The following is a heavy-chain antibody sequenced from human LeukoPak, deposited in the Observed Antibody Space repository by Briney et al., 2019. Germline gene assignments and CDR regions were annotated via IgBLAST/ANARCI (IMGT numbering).Heavy chain of an antibody. Sequence: KSSETLSLTCAVYGGSFSGYYWSWIRQPPGKGLEWIGEINHSGSTNYNPSLKSRVTISVDTSKNQFSLQLSSVTAADTAVYYCEGGVAAVTNVWGKGTTVTVSS. D-gene: IGHD6-13*01. CDR2: INHSGST. CDR1: GGSFSGYY. V-gene: IGHV4-34*01. J-gene: IGHJ6*04. CDR3: EGGVAAVTNV.